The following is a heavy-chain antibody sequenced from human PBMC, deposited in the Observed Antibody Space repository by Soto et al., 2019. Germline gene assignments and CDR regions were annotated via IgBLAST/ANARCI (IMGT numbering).Heavy chain of an antibody. CDR2: INHSGST. J-gene: IGHJ4*02. CDR1: GGSFSGYY. CDR3: ARGGSGWYGGDYFDY. V-gene: IGHV4-34*01. D-gene: IGHD6-19*01. Sequence: SETLSLTCAVYGGSFSGYYWGWIRQPPGKGLEWIGEINHSGSTNYNPSLKSRVTISVDTSKNQFSLKLSSVTAADTAVYYCARGGSGWYGGDYFDYWGQGTLVTVSS.